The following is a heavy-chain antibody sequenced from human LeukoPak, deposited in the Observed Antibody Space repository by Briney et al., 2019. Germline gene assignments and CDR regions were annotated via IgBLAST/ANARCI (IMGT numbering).Heavy chain of an antibody. J-gene: IGHJ4*02. CDR3: ARGPNYGDRVDYFDY. V-gene: IGHV3-7*01. CDR2: INQDGNEK. D-gene: IGHD4-17*01. CDR1: GFIFRNHW. Sequence: GGSLRLSCAASGFIFRNHWMSWVRQVPGRGLEWVAHINQDGNEKHYVDSVEGRFTLSRDDSKNSLYLQVNSLRVDDSAVYYCARGPNYGDRVDYFDYWGQGTLVTVSS.